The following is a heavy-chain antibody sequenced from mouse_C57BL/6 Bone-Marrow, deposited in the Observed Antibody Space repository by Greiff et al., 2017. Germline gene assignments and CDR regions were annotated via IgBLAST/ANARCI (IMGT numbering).Heavy chain of an antibody. CDR3: ARFYYEDYYAMDY. Sequence: EVKLQESGPELVKPGASVKIPCKASGYTFTDYNMDWVKQSHGKSLEWIGDINPNNGGTIYNQKFKGKATLTVDKSSSTAYMELRSLTSEDTAVYYCARFYYEDYYAMDYWGQGTSVTVSS. D-gene: IGHD1-1*01. CDR2: INPNNGGT. J-gene: IGHJ4*01. V-gene: IGHV1-18*01. CDR1: GYTFTDYN.